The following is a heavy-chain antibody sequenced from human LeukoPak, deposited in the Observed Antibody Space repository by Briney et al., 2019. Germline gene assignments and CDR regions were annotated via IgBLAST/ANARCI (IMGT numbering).Heavy chain of an antibody. CDR3: ARSAEHCNNGVCFTDYYMGV. Sequence: GASVKVSCKASGYTFSGSYIHWVRQAPGQGLEWMGRINPNSGDTNYAQNFQGRVTMTRDTSITTAYMELSSLTSADTAVYFCARSAEHCNNGVCFTDYYMGVWGKGTTVTVSS. CDR1: GYTFSGSY. D-gene: IGHD2-8*01. CDR2: INPNSGDT. V-gene: IGHV1-2*06. J-gene: IGHJ6*03.